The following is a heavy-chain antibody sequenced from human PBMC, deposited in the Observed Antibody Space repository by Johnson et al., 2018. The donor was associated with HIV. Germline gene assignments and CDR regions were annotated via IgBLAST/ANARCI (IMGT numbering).Heavy chain of an antibody. CDR1: GFTFDDYG. CDR3: ARASYVDAFDI. J-gene: IGHJ3*02. D-gene: IGHD1-26*01. V-gene: IGHV3-7*03. CDR2: IKEDGSER. Sequence: VQLVESGGGVVRPGGSLRLSCAASGFTFDDYGMSWVRQAPGKGLEWVANIKEDGSERYYVDSVKGRFTISRDNAKNSLYLQMNSLRAEDTAVYYCARASYVDAFDIWGQGTMVTVSS.